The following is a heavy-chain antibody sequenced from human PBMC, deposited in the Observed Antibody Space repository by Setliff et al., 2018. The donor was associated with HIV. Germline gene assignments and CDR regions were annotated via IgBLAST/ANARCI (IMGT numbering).Heavy chain of an antibody. CDR2: IYNSGYS. Sequence: PSETLSLTCKVSGASISSYYWSWVRQPPGKGLEWIGYIYNSGYSNSKPSLKSRVTMSLDTSKNQFSLELTSVTAADTAVYFYARGDGYRSNDAYYDTGMDVWGQGITVTVSS. CDR1: GASISSYY. D-gene: IGHD5-12*01. J-gene: IGHJ6*02. V-gene: IGHV4-59*01. CDR3: ARGDGYRSNDAYYDTGMDV.